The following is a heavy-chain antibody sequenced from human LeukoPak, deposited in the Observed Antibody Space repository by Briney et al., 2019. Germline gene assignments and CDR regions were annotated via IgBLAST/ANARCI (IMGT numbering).Heavy chain of an antibody. CDR3: ARVPSSIVGSPYFDY. D-gene: IGHD2-21*01. J-gene: IGHJ4*02. CDR2: ISSIGDST. CDR1: GFTFSIHA. Sequence: GGSLRLSCAASGFTFSIHAMHWVRQAPGKGLEYVSGISSIGDSTYYTNSVKGRFTISRDNSKNTLYLQMGSLRAEDMAVYYCARVPSSIVGSPYFDYWGLGTLVTVSS. V-gene: IGHV3-64*01.